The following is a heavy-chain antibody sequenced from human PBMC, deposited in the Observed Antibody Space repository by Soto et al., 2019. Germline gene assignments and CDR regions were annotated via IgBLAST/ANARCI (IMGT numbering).Heavy chain of an antibody. CDR3: ARAFCFQAEDGIRDTVPVSAFLLNRSSDL. V-gene: IGHV3-7*05. D-gene: IGHD3-3*01. CDR2: IKQDGIEK. Sequence: EKSLEWVANIKQDGIEKYYVDSVKGRFTISRDNAKDSLYLQMNSLRAEDTAVYYCARAFCFQAEDGIRDTVPVSAFLLNRSSDL. J-gene: IGHJ2*01.